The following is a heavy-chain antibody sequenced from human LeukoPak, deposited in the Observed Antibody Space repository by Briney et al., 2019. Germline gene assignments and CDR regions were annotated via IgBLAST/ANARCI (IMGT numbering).Heavy chain of an antibody. J-gene: IGHJ2*01. CDR2: INPNSGGT. Sequence: ASVKVSRKASGYTFTGYYMHWVRQAPGQGLEWMGWINPNSGGTNYAQKSQGRVTMTRDTSISTAYMELSRLRSDDTAVYYCARETSSSSTSPNWYFDLWGRGTLVTVSS. V-gene: IGHV1-2*02. CDR1: GYTFTGYY. D-gene: IGHD6-6*01. CDR3: ARETSSSSTSPNWYFDL.